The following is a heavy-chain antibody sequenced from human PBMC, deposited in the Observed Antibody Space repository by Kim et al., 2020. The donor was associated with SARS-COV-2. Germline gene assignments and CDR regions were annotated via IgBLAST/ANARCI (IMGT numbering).Heavy chain of an antibody. D-gene: IGHD1-26*01. J-gene: IGHJ4*02. Sequence: KYAQRLHGRATMTTDTATSKAYMELRSLRSDDTAVYYCARGDGGSTDFDYWGQGTLVTVSS. CDR3: ARGDGGSTDFDY. V-gene: IGHV1-18*01.